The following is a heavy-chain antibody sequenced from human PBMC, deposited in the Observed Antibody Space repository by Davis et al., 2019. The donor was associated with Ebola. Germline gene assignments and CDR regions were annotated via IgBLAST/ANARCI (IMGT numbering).Heavy chain of an antibody. J-gene: IGHJ5*02. CDR1: RGTFGSYA. CDR3: ARGKWFDP. Sequence: SVKVSCKASRGTFGSYAISWVRQAPGQGLEWMGGVIPMFGTSKYAQKFQGRVTLTADKATNTAYMELSGLRFDDTAVYYCARGKWFDPWGQGTLVSVTS. V-gene: IGHV1-69*06. CDR2: VIPMFGTS.